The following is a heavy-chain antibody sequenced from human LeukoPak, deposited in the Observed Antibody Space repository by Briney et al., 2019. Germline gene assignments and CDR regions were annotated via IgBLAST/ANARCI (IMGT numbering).Heavy chain of an antibody. CDR3: AKADCSDIGCYVKDY. CDR2: ISGNSYNT. V-gene: IGHV3-23*01. Sequence: GGSLRLSCAASGLTFSNSAMNWVRQAPGKGLEWVSAISGNSYNTLYADSVKGRFTISRDNSKNMVYLQMNSLRADDTAIYYCAKADCSDIGCYVKDYWGRGTLVTVSS. J-gene: IGHJ4*02. D-gene: IGHD2-2*01. CDR1: GLTFSNSA.